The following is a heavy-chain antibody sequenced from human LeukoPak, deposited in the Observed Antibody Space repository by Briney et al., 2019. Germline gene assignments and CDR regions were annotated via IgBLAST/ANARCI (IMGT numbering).Heavy chain of an antibody. J-gene: IGHJ4*02. D-gene: IGHD5-12*01. CDR2: VYYGGST. Sequence: SETLSLTCTVSGDSISSSGYYWGWIRQPPGKGLEWIGYVYYGGSTNYNPSLKSRVSMSVDTSKNQFSLTLTSVTVADTAFYYCARGGIRGYSAFDNLDFWGLGTHVTVSS. CDR3: ARGGIRGYSAFDNLDF. CDR1: GDSISSSGYY. V-gene: IGHV4-61*08.